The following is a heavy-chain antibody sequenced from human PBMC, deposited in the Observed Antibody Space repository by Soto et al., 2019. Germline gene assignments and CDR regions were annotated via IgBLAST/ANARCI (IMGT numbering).Heavy chain of an antibody. CDR1: RFTFSNYV. D-gene: IGHD3-9*01. CDR3: AKAEDNYDVLTGYYSGNYYFDH. J-gene: IGHJ4*02. CDR2: ISDSGGAT. Sequence: EVQLLESGGGLVQTGGSLRLSCAASRFTFSNYVMNRVRQPPGKGLEWVSTISDSGGATFYAGSVEGLFTVSRANSKKTLYMRTYSLRADDTAIYYCAKAEDNYDVLTGYYSGNYYFDHWGQGTPVIVSS. V-gene: IGHV3-23*01.